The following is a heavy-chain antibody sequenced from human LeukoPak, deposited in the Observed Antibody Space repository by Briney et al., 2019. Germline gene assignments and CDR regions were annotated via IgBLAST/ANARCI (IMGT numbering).Heavy chain of an antibody. CDR1: GFTFSNYA. Sequence: PGGSLRLSCAASGFTFSNYALSWVRQPPGKGLEWVSAFSASGGSTFYADSVKGRFTISRDNSKNTLYLQMNSLRAEDTAIYYCAKGITMVRGVERRYYGMDVWGQGTTVTVSS. CDR2: FSASGGST. J-gene: IGHJ6*02. D-gene: IGHD3-10*01. V-gene: IGHV3-23*01. CDR3: AKGITMVRGVERRYYGMDV.